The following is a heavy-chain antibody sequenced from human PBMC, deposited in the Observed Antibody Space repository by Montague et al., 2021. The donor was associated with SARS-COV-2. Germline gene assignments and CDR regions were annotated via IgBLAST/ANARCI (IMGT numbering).Heavy chain of an antibody. CDR1: GFTFSNYC. V-gene: IGHV3-7*03. Sequence: SLRLSCAASGFTFSNYCMSWVRQAPGKGLEWVSHIDEDGSETYYMDSVKGRFTISRDNSKNSLSLQMNSLRAEDTAVYYCARERQDSSGWSSYCYFDHWGQGTLVTVSS. J-gene: IGHJ2*01. CDR3: ARERQDSSGWSSYCYFDH. CDR2: IDEDGSET. D-gene: IGHD6-19*01.